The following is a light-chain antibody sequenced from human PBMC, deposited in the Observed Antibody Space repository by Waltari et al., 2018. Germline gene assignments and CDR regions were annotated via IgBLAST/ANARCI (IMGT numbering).Light chain of an antibody. CDR2: RSD. CDR1: ASNIGGTL. CDR3: ASWDDSLNGHWV. Sequence: QSVLTQPPSASGPPGQSVTISCSGGASNIGGTLVNWYQQPPGKAPKLLIYRSDLRPSGVPDRFSGSKSGTSASLAISGLQSEDEADYFCASWDDSLNGHWVFGGGTKVTVL. V-gene: IGLV1-44*01. J-gene: IGLJ3*02.